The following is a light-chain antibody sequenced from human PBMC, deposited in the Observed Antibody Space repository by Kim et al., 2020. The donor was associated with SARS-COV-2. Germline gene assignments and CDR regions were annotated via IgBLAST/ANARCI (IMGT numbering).Light chain of an antibody. J-gene: IGKJ1*01. Sequence: DIVMTQSPDSLTVSLGERAAINCESSQDLLFASNKKNYLAWYQQRPGQPPKLLFYWASTRESGVPDRFSGSGSGTTFTLTINNLQPEDVAVYYCHQYYSSPWTFGLGTKVDIK. CDR3: HQYYSSPWT. V-gene: IGKV4-1*01. CDR1: QDLLFASNKKNY. CDR2: WAS.